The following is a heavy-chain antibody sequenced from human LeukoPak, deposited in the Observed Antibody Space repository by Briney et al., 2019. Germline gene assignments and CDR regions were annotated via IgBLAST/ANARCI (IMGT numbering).Heavy chain of an antibody. Sequence: SETLSLTCAVYGGSFSGYYWSWIRQPPGKGLEWIGEINHSGSTNYNPSLKSRVTISVDTSKNQFSLKLSSVTAADTAVYYCARQGHHYYYMDVWGKGTTVTVSS. CDR2: INHSGST. V-gene: IGHV4-34*01. CDR3: ARQGHHYYYMDV. J-gene: IGHJ6*03. CDR1: GGSFSGYY.